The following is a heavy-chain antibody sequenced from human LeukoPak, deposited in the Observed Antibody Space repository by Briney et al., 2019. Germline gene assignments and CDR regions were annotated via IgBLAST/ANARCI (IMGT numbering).Heavy chain of an antibody. CDR3: ATRRDGYNRPLY. Sequence: PGGSLRLSCAASGFTFSSYAMSWVRQAPGKGLEWVSAISGSGGSTYYADSVKGRFTISRDNSKNTLYLQMNSLRAEDTAVYYCATRRDGYNRPLYWGQGTLVTVSS. CDR1: GFTFSSYA. V-gene: IGHV3-23*01. J-gene: IGHJ4*02. D-gene: IGHD5-12*01. CDR2: ISGSGGST.